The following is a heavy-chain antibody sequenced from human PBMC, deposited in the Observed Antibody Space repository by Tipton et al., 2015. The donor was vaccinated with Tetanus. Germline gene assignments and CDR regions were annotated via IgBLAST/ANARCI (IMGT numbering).Heavy chain of an antibody. D-gene: IGHD2-15*01. CDR1: GFPFTYYW. Sequence: GSLRLSCAASGFPFTYYWMSWVRQAPGKGLEWVANIKQDGGEIYYLDSVKGRFTVSRDNAKNSLYLQMNSLRAEDTAVYYCASSQVLHYFDCWGQGTLVTVSS. CDR2: IKQDGGEI. CDR3: ASSQVLHYFDC. J-gene: IGHJ4*02. V-gene: IGHV3-7*01.